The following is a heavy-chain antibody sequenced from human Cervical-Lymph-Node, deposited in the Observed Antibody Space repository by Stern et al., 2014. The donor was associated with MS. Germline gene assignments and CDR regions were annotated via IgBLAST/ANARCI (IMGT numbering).Heavy chain of an antibody. CDR2: IVVGSGNT. CDR3: AADLNYYGSGSYSY. J-gene: IGHJ4*02. D-gene: IGHD3-10*01. CDR1: GFTFTSSA. V-gene: IGHV1-58*01. Sequence: QLVQSGPEVKKPGTSVKVSCKASGFTFTSSAVQWVRQARGQRLEWIGWIVVGSGNTNYAQKFQERVTITRDMSTSTAYMELSSLRSEDTAVYYCAADLNYYGSGSYSYWGQGTLVTVSS.